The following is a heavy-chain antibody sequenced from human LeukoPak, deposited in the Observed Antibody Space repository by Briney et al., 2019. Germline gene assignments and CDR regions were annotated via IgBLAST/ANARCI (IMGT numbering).Heavy chain of an antibody. CDR1: GFTFSSYW. V-gene: IGHV3-7*03. CDR3: ARGGGLDV. Sequence: GGSLRLSCAASGFTFSSYWMNCARQAPGKGLEWVASINHNGNVNYYVDSVKGGFIISRDNAKNSLYLEMSNLRAEDTAVYFGARGGGLDVWGQGAKVTVSS. CDR2: INHNGNVN. D-gene: IGHD3-16*01. J-gene: IGHJ6*02.